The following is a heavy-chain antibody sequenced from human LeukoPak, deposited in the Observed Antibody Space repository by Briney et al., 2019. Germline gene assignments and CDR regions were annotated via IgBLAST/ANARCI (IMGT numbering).Heavy chain of an antibody. Sequence: ASVKVSCKASGYTFTSYGISWVRQAPGQGLEWMGWISAYNGNTNYAQKLQGRVTMTTDTSTSTAYMELRSLRSDDTAVYYCASKEKAYHYDSSDHDAFDIWGQGTMVTVSS. V-gene: IGHV1-18*01. CDR2: ISAYNGNT. CDR3: ASKEKAYHYDSSDHDAFDI. CDR1: GYTFTSYG. J-gene: IGHJ3*02. D-gene: IGHD3-22*01.